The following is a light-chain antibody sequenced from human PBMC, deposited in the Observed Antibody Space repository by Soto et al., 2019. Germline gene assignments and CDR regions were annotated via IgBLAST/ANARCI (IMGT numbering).Light chain of an antibody. CDR3: SSYTNRNTVV. CDR1: SSDVGGYNY. Sequence: QSVLTQPASVSGSPGQSITIFCTGNSSDVGGYNYVSWYQQRPGKPPKLMIYDVTNRPSGVSNRFSGSKSGSTASLTISGLQAEDGGDYYCSSYTNRNTVVFGGGTQLTVL. J-gene: IGLJ3*02. CDR2: DVT. V-gene: IGLV2-14*03.